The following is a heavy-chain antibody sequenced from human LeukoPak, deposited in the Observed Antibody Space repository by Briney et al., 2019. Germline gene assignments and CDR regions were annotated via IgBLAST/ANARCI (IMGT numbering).Heavy chain of an antibody. D-gene: IGHD2-2*01. V-gene: IGHV3-74*01. CDR3: ARDLGYCTSSSCRNWFDP. J-gene: IGHJ5*02. Sequence: GRSLRLSCAASGFTFSTQWMHWVRQAPGKGLVWVSRINNDGSSTIYADSVKGRFTISRDNAKNTLYLQMNSLRAEDTAVYYCARDLGYCTSSSCRNWFDPWGQGTLVTVSS. CDR1: GFTFSTQW. CDR2: INNDGSST.